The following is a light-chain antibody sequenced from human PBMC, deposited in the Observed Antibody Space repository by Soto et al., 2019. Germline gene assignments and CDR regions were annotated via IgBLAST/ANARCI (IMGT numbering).Light chain of an antibody. CDR3: QLYGSSPPYT. CDR2: GAS. V-gene: IGKV3-20*01. CDR1: HSVSSSY. J-gene: IGKJ2*01. Sequence: EIVLTQSPGTLSLSPGERATLSCRASHSVSSSYLAWYQQNPGQAPRLLIYGASSRATGIPDRFSGSGSGTAFTLTISRLEPEDVAVYYCQLYGSSPPYTFGQGTKLEIK.